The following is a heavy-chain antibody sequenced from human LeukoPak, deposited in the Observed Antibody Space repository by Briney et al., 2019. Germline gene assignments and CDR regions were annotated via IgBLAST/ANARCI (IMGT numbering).Heavy chain of an antibody. CDR2: IGHGDGTGRA. J-gene: IGHJ6*02. CDR1: GFTFSTYS. CDR3: AKPWFGESPYGMDV. V-gene: IGHV3-23*01. Sequence: PGGSLRLSCAASGFTFSTYSLSWVRQAPGKGLEWVSGIGHGDGTGRAYYADSVKGRFTISRDNSKNTLYLQMNSLRDEDTALYYCAKPWFGESPYGMDVWGQGTTVTVSS. D-gene: IGHD3-10*01.